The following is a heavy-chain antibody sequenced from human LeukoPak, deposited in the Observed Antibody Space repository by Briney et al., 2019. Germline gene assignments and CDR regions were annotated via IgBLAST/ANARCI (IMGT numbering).Heavy chain of an antibody. V-gene: IGHV3-11*01. CDR3: AKGTQRGNSGWGYFFDQ. CDR2: ISSSGTAI. CDR1: GFTFSGYY. J-gene: IGHJ4*02. D-gene: IGHD6-19*01. Sequence: GGSLRLSCAVSGFTFSGYYMSWIRQAPGKGLEWVSYISSSGTAIYYADSVKGRVTISRDNAKNSLYLQMNTLRPEDTAVYYCAKGTQRGNSGWGYFFDQWGQGTLVTVSS.